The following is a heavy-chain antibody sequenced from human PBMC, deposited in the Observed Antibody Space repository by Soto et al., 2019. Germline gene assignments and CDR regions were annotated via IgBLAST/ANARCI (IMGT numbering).Heavy chain of an antibody. D-gene: IGHD2-15*01. CDR3: ARERWQYRRDAFDI. CDR1: GYTFTSYG. CDR2: ISAYNGNT. V-gene: IGHV1-18*04. Sequence: ASVKVSCKASGYTFTSYGISWVRQAPGQGLEWMGWISAYNGNTNYAQKLQGRVTMTTDTSTSTAYMELRSLRYDDTAVYYCARERWQYRRDAFDIWGQGTMVTVSS. J-gene: IGHJ3*02.